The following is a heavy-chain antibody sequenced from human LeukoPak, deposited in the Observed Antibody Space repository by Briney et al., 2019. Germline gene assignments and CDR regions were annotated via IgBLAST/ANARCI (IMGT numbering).Heavy chain of an antibody. J-gene: IGHJ3*02. Sequence: ASVKVSCKASGYTFTVYYMHWVRQAPGQGLEWMGWINPNSGGTNYAQKFQGRVTMTRDTSISTAYMELSRLRSDDTAVYYCARDLDERHCSGVSCYSHGALDIWGQGTMVTVSS. D-gene: IGHD2-15*01. CDR3: ARDLDERHCSGVSCYSHGALDI. CDR1: GYTFTVYY. V-gene: IGHV1-2*02. CDR2: INPNSGGT.